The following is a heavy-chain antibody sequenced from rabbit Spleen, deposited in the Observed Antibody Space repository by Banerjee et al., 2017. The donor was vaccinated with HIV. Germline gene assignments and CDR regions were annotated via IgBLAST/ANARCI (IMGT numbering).Heavy chain of an antibody. J-gene: IGHJ4*01. CDR1: EFDFDRYG. CDR3: ARGSAAMTLVITGFYFHL. V-gene: IGHV1S40*01. D-gene: IGHD2-1*01. CDR2: IYGGVIGST. Sequence: QSLVESGGGLVTPGGNLTLTCTVSEFDFDRYGVSWVRQAPGKGLESIACIYGGVIGSTYYATWAKGRFTISKSSSTTVTLQMTSLTAADTATYFCARGSAAMTLVITGFYFHLWGPGTLVTVS.